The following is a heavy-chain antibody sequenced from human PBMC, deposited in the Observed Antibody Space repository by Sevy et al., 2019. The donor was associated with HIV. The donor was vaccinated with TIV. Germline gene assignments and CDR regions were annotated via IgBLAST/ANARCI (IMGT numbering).Heavy chain of an antibody. D-gene: IGHD4-17*01. V-gene: IGHV3-7*01. CDR3: VREGTAVTARAFEY. CDR2: IKQDGSEK. Sequence: GGSLRLSCAASGFTLSRYWMNWVRQAQGKGLEWVANIKQDGSEKYYVESVKGRFTISRDNAENSQYLQMNSLRAEDTARYYCVREGTAVTARAFEYWGQGTLVTVSS. CDR1: GFTLSRYW. J-gene: IGHJ4*02.